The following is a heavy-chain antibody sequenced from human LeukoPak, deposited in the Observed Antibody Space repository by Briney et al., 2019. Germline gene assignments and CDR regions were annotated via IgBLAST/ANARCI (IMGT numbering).Heavy chain of an antibody. Sequence: SVKVSCKASGGTFSSYAISWVRQAPGQGLEWMGRIIPIFGIANYAQRFQGRVTITADKSTSTAYMELSSLRSEDTAVYYCASNYYDSSGYYGPFDYWGQGTLVTVSS. CDR1: GGTFSSYA. V-gene: IGHV1-69*04. D-gene: IGHD3-22*01. CDR2: IIPIFGIA. J-gene: IGHJ4*02. CDR3: ASNYYDSSGYYGPFDY.